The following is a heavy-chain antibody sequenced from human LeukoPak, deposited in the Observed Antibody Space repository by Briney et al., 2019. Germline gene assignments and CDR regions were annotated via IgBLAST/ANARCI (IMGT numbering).Heavy chain of an antibody. J-gene: IGHJ4*02. CDR1: GFTFSSHA. Sequence: GGSLRLSCAASGFTFSSHAMSWVRQAPGKGLEWVSAISGSGGSTYYADSVKGRFTISRDNSKNTLYLQMNSLRAEDTAVYYCAKDSGSLDSSQYFDYWGQGTLVTVSS. CDR3: AKDSGSLDSSQYFDY. V-gene: IGHV3-23*01. CDR2: ISGSGGST. D-gene: IGHD3-22*01.